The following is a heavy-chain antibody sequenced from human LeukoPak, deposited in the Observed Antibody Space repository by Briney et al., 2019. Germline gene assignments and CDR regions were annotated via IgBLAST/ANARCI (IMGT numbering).Heavy chain of an antibody. J-gene: IGHJ3*02. CDR1: GFIFSSYA. V-gene: IGHV3-30*04. CDR3: ARGGYYYDNSGGAFDI. Sequence: GGSLRLSCAASGFIFSSYAMDWVRQAPGKGLEWVSLISYDGSNKYYADSVKGRFTISRDNSKNTLYLQMSTLRAEDTAVYYCARGGYYYDNSGGAFDIWGQGTMVTVSS. CDR2: ISYDGSNK. D-gene: IGHD3-22*01.